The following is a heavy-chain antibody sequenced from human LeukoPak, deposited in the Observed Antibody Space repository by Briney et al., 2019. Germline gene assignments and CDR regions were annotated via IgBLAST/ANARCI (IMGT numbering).Heavy chain of an antibody. CDR2: INPSGGST. CDR3: ARPNRITMVRGVTNYGMDV. D-gene: IGHD3-10*01. V-gene: IGHV1-46*03. CDR1: GYTFTSYY. Sequence: ASVKVSCKASGYTFTSYYMHWVRQAPGQGLEWMGIINPSGGSTSYAQKFQGRVTMTRDTSTSTVYMELSSLRSEDTAVYYCARPNRITMVRGVTNYGMDVWGQGTTVTVSS. J-gene: IGHJ6*02.